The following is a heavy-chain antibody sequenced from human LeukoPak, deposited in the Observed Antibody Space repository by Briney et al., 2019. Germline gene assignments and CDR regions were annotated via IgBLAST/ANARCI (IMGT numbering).Heavy chain of an antibody. CDR3: ARDRGRRGITMRSDAFDI. D-gene: IGHD3-22*01. CDR2: ISAYNGNT. Sequence: ASVKVSCKTSGYTFTTYGISWVRQAPGQGLEWMGWISAYNGNTNYAQKFQGRVTMTTDTSTNTAYMELRSLRSDDTAVYYCARDRGRRGITMRSDAFDIWGQGTMVTVSS. V-gene: IGHV1-18*01. J-gene: IGHJ3*02. CDR1: GYTFTTYG.